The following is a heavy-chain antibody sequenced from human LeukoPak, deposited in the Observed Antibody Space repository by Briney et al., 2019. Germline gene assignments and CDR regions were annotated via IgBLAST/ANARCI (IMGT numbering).Heavy chain of an antibody. CDR2: IRYDGSNK. D-gene: IGHD1-26*01. Sequence: PGGSLRLSCAASGFTFSSYGMHWVRQAPGKGLEWVAFIRYDGSNKYYADSVKGRFTISRDNSKNMLYLQMKRLRTEDTAVYYCAKCYGWEASYYYYYLDVWGKGTTVTNSS. CDR3: AKCYGWEASYYYYYLDV. J-gene: IGHJ6*03. V-gene: IGHV3-30*02. CDR1: GFTFSSYG.